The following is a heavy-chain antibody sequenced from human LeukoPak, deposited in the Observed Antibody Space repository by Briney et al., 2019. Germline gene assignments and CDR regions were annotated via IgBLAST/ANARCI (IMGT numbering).Heavy chain of an antibody. CDR3: ARDKGITVTTN. CDR2: IIPILGIA. CDR1: GGTFSSYA. J-gene: IGHJ4*02. Sequence: GASVKVSCKASGGTFSSYAISWVRQAPGQGLEWMGRIIPILGIANYAQKFQGRVTITADKSTSTAYMELSSLRSEDTAVYYCARDKGITVTTNWGQGTLVTVSS. V-gene: IGHV1-69*04. D-gene: IGHD4-11*01.